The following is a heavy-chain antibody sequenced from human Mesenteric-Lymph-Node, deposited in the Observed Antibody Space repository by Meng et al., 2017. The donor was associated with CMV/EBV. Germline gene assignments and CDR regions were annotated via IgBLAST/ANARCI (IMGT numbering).Heavy chain of an antibody. Sequence: GESLKISCAGSGFTVSSNYMSWVRQAPGKGLEWVSYISSSGSTIYYADSVKGRFTISRDNSKNTLYLQMNSLRAEDTAVYYCARDHYDSSGYYRKGVFDYWGQGTLVTSPQ. CDR3: ARDHYDSSGYYRKGVFDY. CDR2: ISSSGSTI. CDR1: GFTVSSNY. V-gene: IGHV3-48*01. J-gene: IGHJ4*02. D-gene: IGHD3-22*01.